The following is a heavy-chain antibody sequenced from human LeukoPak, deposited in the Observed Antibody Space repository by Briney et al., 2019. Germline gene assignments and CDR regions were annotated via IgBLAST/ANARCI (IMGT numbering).Heavy chain of an antibody. CDR3: ARGRYDSSGYLDY. CDR2: INHSGST. Sequence: SETLSLTCAVYGGSFSGYYWSWIRQPPGKGLEWIGEINHSGSTNYNPSLQSRVTISVDTSKNQFSLKLSSVTAADTAVYYCARGRYDSSGYLDYWGQGTLVTVSS. CDR1: GGSFSGYY. J-gene: IGHJ4*02. V-gene: IGHV4-34*01. D-gene: IGHD3-22*01.